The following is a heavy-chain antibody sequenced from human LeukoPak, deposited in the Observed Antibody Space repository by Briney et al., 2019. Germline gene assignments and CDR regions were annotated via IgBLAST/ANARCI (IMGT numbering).Heavy chain of an antibody. CDR3: AKDRGPYFIAPTDI. Sequence: PGGSLRLSCAASGFTFSSYAMSWVRQAPGKGLEWVSDISGSGGSTYHAGSVKGRFTISRDNSKNTLYQQMNSLRAEDTAVYYCAKDRGPYFIAPTDIWGQGTMVTVSS. CDR2: ISGSGGST. CDR1: GFTFSSYA. V-gene: IGHV3-23*01. J-gene: IGHJ3*02. D-gene: IGHD3-9*01.